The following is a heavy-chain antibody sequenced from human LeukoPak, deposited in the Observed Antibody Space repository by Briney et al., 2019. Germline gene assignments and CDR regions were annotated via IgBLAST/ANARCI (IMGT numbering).Heavy chain of an antibody. J-gene: IGHJ6*03. Sequence: ASVKVSCKASGFTFTSSAVQWVRQGRGQRLEWIGWIVVGSGDTTYAQKFQERVTITRDMSTSTAYMELRSLRSEDTAVYYCAPGSGLFMDVWGKGTTVTVSS. V-gene: IGHV1-58*01. CDR2: IVVGSGDT. CDR3: APGSGLFMDV. CDR1: GFTFTSSA.